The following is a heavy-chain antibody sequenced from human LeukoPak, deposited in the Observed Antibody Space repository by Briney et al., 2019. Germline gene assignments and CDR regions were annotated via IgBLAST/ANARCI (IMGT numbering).Heavy chain of an antibody. CDR2: ISSSSNTK. D-gene: IGHD3-3*01. CDR1: GFTFSSYS. V-gene: IGHV3-48*01. Sequence: GESLRLSCAASGFTFSSYSMNWVRQAPGKGLEWLSYISSSSNTKFYADSVKGRFTISRDNAKDSLYLLMSNLRAEDTAVYYCARAGFRFLESYYYMDAWGNGSTVTVSS. CDR3: ARAGFRFLESYYYMDA. J-gene: IGHJ6*03.